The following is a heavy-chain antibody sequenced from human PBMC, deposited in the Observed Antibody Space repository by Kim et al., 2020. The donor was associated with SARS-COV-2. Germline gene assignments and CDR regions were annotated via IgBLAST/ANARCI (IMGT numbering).Heavy chain of an antibody. D-gene: IGHD3-22*01. CDR1: GGSVSSGSYH. CDR2: IYYSGST. Sequence: SETLSLTCTVSGGSVSSGSYHWSWIRPPQGKGLEWIGYIYYSGSTNYNPSLKSRVTISVDTSKNQFSLKLSSVTAADTAVYYCARASDDRSGYLSYYYYYHGMDVWGQGTTVTVSS. V-gene: IGHV4-61*01. CDR3: ARASDDRSGYLSYYYYYHGMDV. J-gene: IGHJ6*02.